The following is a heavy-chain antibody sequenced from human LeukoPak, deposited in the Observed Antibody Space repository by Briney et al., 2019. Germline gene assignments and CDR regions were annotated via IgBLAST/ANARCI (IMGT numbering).Heavy chain of an antibody. CDR1: GFTFTSYG. J-gene: IGHJ3*02. Sequence: GGSLRLSCAPSGFTFTSYGTHWVRQPPSKGRGWVAFTRYDGTNKYYADSVRGRFTISRENSKNTLYLQMNSLRAEDTAVYYCAKGTSGSYRADAFDIWGQGAMVTVSS. V-gene: IGHV3-30*02. D-gene: IGHD3-10*01. CDR2: TRYDGTNK. CDR3: AKGTSGSYRADAFDI.